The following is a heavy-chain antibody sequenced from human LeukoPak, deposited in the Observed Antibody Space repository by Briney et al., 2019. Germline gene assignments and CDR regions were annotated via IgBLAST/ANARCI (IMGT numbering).Heavy chain of an antibody. CDR2: INHSGST. CDR3: ASRISKAGFD. V-gene: IGHV4-34*01. Sequence: PSETLSLTCAVYGGSFSGYYWSWIRQPPGKGLEWIGEINHSGSTNYNPSLKSRVTISVDTSKKQFSLKLTSVTAADTAVYYCASRISKAGFDWGQGTQVTVSS. D-gene: IGHD6-13*01. CDR1: GGSFSGYY. J-gene: IGHJ4*02.